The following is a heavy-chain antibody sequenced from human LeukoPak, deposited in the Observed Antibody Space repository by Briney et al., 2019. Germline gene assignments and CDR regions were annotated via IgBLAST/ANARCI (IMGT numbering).Heavy chain of an antibody. CDR1: GGSFSGYY. CDR2: INHSGST. V-gene: IGHV4-34*01. CDR3: ARSLPYYDILTDAFDI. J-gene: IGHJ3*02. D-gene: IGHD3-9*01. Sequence: SETLSLTCAAYGGSFSGYYWSWIRQPPGKGLEWIGEINHSGSTNYNPSLKSRVTISVDTSKNQFSLKLSSVTAADTAVYYCARSLPYYDILTDAFDIWGQGTMVTVSS.